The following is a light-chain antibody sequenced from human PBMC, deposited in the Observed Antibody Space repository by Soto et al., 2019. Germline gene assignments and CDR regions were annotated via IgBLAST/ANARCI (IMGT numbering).Light chain of an antibody. CDR2: GVS. J-gene: IGKJ5*01. CDR3: QQRYDWPVT. Sequence: IVLTQSPGTLSLSPGERATLSCRASQTGSNSYLAWYQQKSGQAPRLLIYGVSTRATGTPDRFSGSGSGTEFTLTISSLEPEDFSVYYCQQRYDWPVTFGQGTRLEI. V-gene: IGKV3D-20*02. CDR1: QTGSNSY.